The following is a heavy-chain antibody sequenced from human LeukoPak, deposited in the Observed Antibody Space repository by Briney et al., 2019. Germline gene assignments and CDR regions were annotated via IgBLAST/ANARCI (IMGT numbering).Heavy chain of an antibody. V-gene: IGHV1-24*01. D-gene: IGHD2-15*01. Sequence: ASVKVSCKVSGYTLTELSMHWLRQAPGKGLEWMGGFDPEDGETIYAQKFQGRVTMTEDTSTDTAYMELSSLRSEDTDVYYCATASLSLGYCSGGSCPTSSFDPWGQGTLVTVSS. CDR1: GYTLTELS. J-gene: IGHJ5*02. CDR2: FDPEDGET. CDR3: ATASLSLGYCSGGSCPTSSFDP.